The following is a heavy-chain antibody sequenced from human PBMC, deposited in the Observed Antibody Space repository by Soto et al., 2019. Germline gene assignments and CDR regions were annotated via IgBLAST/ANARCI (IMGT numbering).Heavy chain of an antibody. CDR1: GFTFSSYS. D-gene: IGHD3-9*01. J-gene: IGHJ3*02. V-gene: IGHV3-21*01. Sequence: EVQLVESGGGLVKPGGSLRLSCAASGFTFSSYSMNWVRQAPGKGLEWVSFISSSSSYIYYADSVKGRFTISKDNAKNSMYLQMNGLGAEDTAVYYCARDSRVDSSYAFDIWGQGKMVTVSS. CDR3: ARDSRVDSSYAFDI. CDR2: ISSSSSYI.